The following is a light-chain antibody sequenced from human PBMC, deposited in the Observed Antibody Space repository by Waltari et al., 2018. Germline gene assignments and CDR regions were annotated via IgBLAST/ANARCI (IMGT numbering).Light chain of an antibody. J-gene: IGKJ3*01. Sequence: ETVMTQSPATLSVSPGERVILSCRASQTIRSDLAWYQQKPGQSPRLLIYAASTRATAIPASFRGSGSGTEFTLTISSLQSEEFAFYYCQQYDDWPPAFGPGTKVDVK. V-gene: IGKV3-15*01. CDR3: QQYDDWPPA. CDR1: QTIRSD. CDR2: AAS.